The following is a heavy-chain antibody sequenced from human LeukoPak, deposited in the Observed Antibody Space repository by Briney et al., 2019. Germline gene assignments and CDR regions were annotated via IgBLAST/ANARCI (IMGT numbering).Heavy chain of an antibody. J-gene: IGHJ4*02. CDR3: ARKYCTSTTCYPDY. CDR1: GGSISSSSYY. D-gene: IGHD2-2*01. CDR2: VYHSGST. V-gene: IGHV4-30-2*01. Sequence: SETLSLTCSVSGGSISSSSYYWGWIRQPPGKGLEWIGYVYHSGSTYYNPSLKSRVTISVDTPKNQFSLNLGSVTAADTAIYYCARKYCTSTTCYPDYWGQGTLVTVSS.